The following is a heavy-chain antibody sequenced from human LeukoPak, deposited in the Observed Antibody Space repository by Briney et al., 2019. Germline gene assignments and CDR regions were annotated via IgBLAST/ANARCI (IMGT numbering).Heavy chain of an antibody. CDR2: IIPILGIA. CDR3: ARLNSSGWYGGFDY. Sequence: GASVKVSCKASGGTFSSYAISWVRQAPGQGLEWMGRIIPILGIANYAQKFQGRVTINADKSTRTAYMELSSLRSEDTAVYYCARLNSSGWYGGFDYWGQGTLVTVSS. J-gene: IGHJ4*02. CDR1: GGTFSSYA. D-gene: IGHD6-19*01. V-gene: IGHV1-69*04.